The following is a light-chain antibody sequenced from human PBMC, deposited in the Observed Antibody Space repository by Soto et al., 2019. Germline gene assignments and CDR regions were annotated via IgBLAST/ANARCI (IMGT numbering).Light chain of an antibody. V-gene: IGKV1-5*03. CDR1: QSITSW. CDR2: KAS. Sequence: DIQLTQSPSTLSASVGDRVTITCRVSQSITSWLAWYQQKPGKAPKLLMYKASSLESGVRSRFSGSGSGTEFTLPISSLQPDDFATDFCQQYDSFPITCGQGTRLEIK. J-gene: IGKJ5*01. CDR3: QQYDSFPIT.